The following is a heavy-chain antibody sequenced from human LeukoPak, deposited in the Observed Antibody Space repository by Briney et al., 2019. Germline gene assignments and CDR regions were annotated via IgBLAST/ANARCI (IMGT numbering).Heavy chain of an antibody. CDR1: GFTFSSYS. CDR2: ISSSSTI. V-gene: IGHV3-48*02. J-gene: IGHJ4*02. D-gene: IGHD3-10*01. CDR3: SRVHSGMGY. Sequence: QAGGSLRLSCAASGFTFSSYSMNWVRQAPGKGLEWVSYISSSSTIYYADSVKGRFTISRENAKNSLYLQMNSLRDEDTAVYYCSRVHSGMGYWGQGTLVTVSS.